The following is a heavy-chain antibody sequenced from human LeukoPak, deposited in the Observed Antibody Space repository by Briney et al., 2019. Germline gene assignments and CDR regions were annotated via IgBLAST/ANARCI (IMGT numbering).Heavy chain of an antibody. D-gene: IGHD3-22*01. V-gene: IGHV4-39*07. J-gene: IGHJ3*02. CDR1: GDSIASTIYY. Sequence: SETLSLTCSVSGDSIASTIYYWGWIRQPPGKGLEWIGNIYYSGSTYYTPSLKSRVIISIDTSKNQFSLKVAAVTAADTAVYYCARKYYDNSGYYYVGAFDIWGQGTMVTVSS. CDR2: IYYSGST. CDR3: ARKYYDNSGYYYVGAFDI.